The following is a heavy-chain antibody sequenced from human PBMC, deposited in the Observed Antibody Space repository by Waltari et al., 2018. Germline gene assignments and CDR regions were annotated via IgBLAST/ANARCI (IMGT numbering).Heavy chain of an antibody. Sequence: QEHLLQSGGGVVHPGGSLRLSCEASGFIFSKYDMNWVRPAPGKGLEWVAVMRDDGSTSYYADSVKCRFTISRDNSKNTLHLQMNSLRAEDTALYYCAKDRSSDFYYGMDVWGQGTTVTVSS. CDR1: GFIFSKYD. CDR3: AKDRSSDFYYGMDV. J-gene: IGHJ6*02. V-gene: IGHV3-33*06. D-gene: IGHD3-10*01. CDR2: MRDDGSTS.